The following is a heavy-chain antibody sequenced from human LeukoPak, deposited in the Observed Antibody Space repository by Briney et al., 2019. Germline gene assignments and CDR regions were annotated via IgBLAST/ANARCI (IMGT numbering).Heavy chain of an antibody. V-gene: IGHV3-9*03. CDR3: AKDGRRIAVAGDWYFDL. J-gene: IGHJ2*01. CDR1: GFTFDDYA. CDR2: ISWNSGSI. D-gene: IGHD6-19*01. Sequence: PGRSLRLSCAASGFTFDDYAMHWVRPAPGKGLEWVSGISWNSGSIGYADSVKGRFTISRDNAKNSLYLQMNSLRAEDMALYYCAKDGRRIAVAGDWYFDLWGRGTLVTVSS.